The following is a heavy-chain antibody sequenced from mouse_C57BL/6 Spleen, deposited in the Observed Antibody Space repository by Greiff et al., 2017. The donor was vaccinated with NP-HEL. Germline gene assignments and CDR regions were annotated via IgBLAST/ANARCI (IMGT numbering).Heavy chain of an antibody. CDR1: GYSFTSYY. Sequence: QVQLQQSGPELVKPGASVKISCKASGYSFTSYYIHWAKQRPGQGLEWIGWIYPGSGNTKYNEKFKGKATLAADTSSSTAYMQLSSLTSEDSAVYYCARNYGSGWGQGTLVTVSA. J-gene: IGHJ3*02. CDR2: IYPGSGNT. V-gene: IGHV1-66*01. D-gene: IGHD1-1*01. CDR3: ARNYGSG.